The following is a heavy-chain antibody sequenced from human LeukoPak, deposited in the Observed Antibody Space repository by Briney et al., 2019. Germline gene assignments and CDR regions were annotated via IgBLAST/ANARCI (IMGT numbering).Heavy chain of an antibody. J-gene: IGHJ6*02. V-gene: IGHV4-59*01. D-gene: IGHD6-13*01. CDR2: IYYSGST. Sequence: SETLSLTCTVSGGSISSYYWSWIRQPPGKGLEWIGYIYYSGSTNYNPSLKSRVTISVDTSKNQFSLKLSSVTAADTAVYYCASLYSSSWYDYYYGMDVWGQGTTVTVSS. CDR3: ASLYSSSWYDYYYGMDV. CDR1: GGSISSYY.